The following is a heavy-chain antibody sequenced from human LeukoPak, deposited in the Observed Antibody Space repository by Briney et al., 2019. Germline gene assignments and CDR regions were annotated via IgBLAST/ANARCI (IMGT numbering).Heavy chain of an antibody. D-gene: IGHD2-8*01. J-gene: IGHJ4*02. CDR2: IYYSGST. CDR3: ARVKPYYCTNGVCYTPSDY. V-gene: IGHV4-31*03. Sequence: PSQTLSLTCTVSGGSISSGGYYWSWIRQHPGKGLEWIGYIYYSGSTYYNPSLKSRVTISVDTSKNQFSLKLSSVTAADTAVYYCARVKPYYCTNGVCYTPSDYWGQGTLVTVSS. CDR1: GGSISSGGYY.